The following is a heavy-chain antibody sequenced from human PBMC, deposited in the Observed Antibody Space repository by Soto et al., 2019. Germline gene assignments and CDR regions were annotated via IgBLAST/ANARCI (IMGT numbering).Heavy chain of an antibody. CDR1: GGSFSGYY. CDR2: INHSGST. J-gene: IGHJ5*02. Sequence: LSLTCAVYGGSFSGYYWSWIRQPPGKGLEWIGEINHSGSTNYNPSLKSRVTISVDTSKNQFSLKLSSVTAADTAVYYCARSSWFDTWGQGTLVTVSS. V-gene: IGHV4-34*01. CDR3: ARSSWFDT.